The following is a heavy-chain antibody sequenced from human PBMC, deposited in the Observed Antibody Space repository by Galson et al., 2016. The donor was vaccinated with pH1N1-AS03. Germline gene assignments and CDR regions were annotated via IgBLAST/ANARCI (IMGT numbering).Heavy chain of an antibody. D-gene: IGHD4/OR15-4a*01. CDR1: GYTFTSYY. Sequence: SVKVSCKASGYTFTSYYKHWVRQAPGQGREWMGIINPSDGNTNYAQRFQGRVTMTRDTSTSTVYMELSSLRSDDTAVYYCARVSAGLTGYYYAMDVWGQGTTVTVSS. CDR3: ARVSAGLTGYYYAMDV. J-gene: IGHJ6*02. CDR2: INPSDGNT. V-gene: IGHV1-46*01.